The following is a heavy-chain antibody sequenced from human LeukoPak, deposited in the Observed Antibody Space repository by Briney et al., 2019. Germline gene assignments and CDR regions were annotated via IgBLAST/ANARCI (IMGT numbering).Heavy chain of an antibody. V-gene: IGHV3-30-3*01. CDR3: ARDVLRGSGEDNAFDI. J-gene: IGHJ3*02. CDR1: GFTFSSYA. Sequence: PGGSLRLSCAASGFTFSSYAMHWVRQAPGKGLEWVAVISYDGSNKYYADSVKGRFTISRDNSKNTLYLQMNSLRAEDTAVYYCARDVLRGSGEDNAFDIWGQGTMVTVSP. D-gene: IGHD3-10*01. CDR2: ISYDGSNK.